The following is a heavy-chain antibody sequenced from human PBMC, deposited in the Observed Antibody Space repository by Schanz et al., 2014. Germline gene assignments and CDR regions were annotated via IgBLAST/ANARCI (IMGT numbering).Heavy chain of an antibody. J-gene: IGHJ4*02. CDR1: GFVFGDYY. CDR2: VSRSTPDI. V-gene: IGHV3-11*01. D-gene: IGHD2-2*01. Sequence: QVQVVQSGGGLVKPGGSLRLSCAASGFVFGDYYMTWIRQAPGKGLEWVSYVSRSTPDIYYADSVKGRFTISRDNSKNSLYLQMNSLRAEDTAVYYCARGGFFDSTSFDSWGQGPLVTVSS. CDR3: ARGGFFDSTSFDS.